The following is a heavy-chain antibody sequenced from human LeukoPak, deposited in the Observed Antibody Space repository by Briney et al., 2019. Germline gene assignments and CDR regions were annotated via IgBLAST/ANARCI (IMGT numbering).Heavy chain of an antibody. V-gene: IGHV4-61*01. CDR2: VNYSGST. CDR3: ARDRGGFTYGEYYFDY. D-gene: IGHD2-15*01. J-gene: IGHJ4*02. Sequence: SETLSLTCTVSGGSVSNDNHCWSWIRQPPGKGLEWIGYVNYSGSTKYNPSLKSRVSISADTSRSQVSLKLSSVTAADTAVYYCARDRGGFTYGEYYFDYWGQGSLVTVSS. CDR1: GGSVSNDNHC.